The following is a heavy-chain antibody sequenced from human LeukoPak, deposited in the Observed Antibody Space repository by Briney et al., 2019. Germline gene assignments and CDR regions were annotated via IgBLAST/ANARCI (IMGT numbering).Heavy chain of an antibody. CDR3: VREGEGPLSKDFDY. CDR2: IGPHSTFT. Sequence: ASVKVSCKSSGFTFTDHYIHWVRQSPGQGLEWMGYIGPHSTFTSSPQEFQGRVTMTRDASMSTAYMELTRLTSDNTAVYYCVREGEGPLSKDFDYWGQGTLVTVSS. D-gene: IGHD2/OR15-2a*01. J-gene: IGHJ4*02. CDR1: GFTFTDHY. V-gene: IGHV1-2*02.